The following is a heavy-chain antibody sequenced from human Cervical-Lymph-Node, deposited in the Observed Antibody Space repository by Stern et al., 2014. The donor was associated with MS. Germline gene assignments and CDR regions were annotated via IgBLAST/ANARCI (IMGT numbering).Heavy chain of an antibody. V-gene: IGHV3-23*04. Sequence: EVQLVESGGDLVQPGGSLRLSCAASGFTFTSYAMNWVRQAPGKGLEWVSAISGSGGSIYYADSVKGRFTISRDNSKNTLYVQMNSLRAEDTAVYYCVREGYGSIWYYGMDVWGQGTTVTVSS. CDR3: VREGYGSIWYYGMDV. CDR1: GFTFTSYA. CDR2: ISGSGGSI. J-gene: IGHJ6*02. D-gene: IGHD6-13*01.